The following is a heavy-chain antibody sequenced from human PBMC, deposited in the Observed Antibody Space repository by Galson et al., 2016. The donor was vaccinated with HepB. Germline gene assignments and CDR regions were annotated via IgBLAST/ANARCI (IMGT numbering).Heavy chain of an antibody. Sequence: SLRLSCAASGFTFSDHYIDWVRQAPGKGLEWVGRSRDKAPSYTTEYAASVKGRFAFSRDESENSLYLQMNSLKTEDTAVYYCARDFYDGSCHYMDYWGRGTLVTVSS. J-gene: IGHJ4*02. V-gene: IGHV3-72*01. D-gene: IGHD2/OR15-2a*01. CDR2: SRDKAPSYTT. CDR1: GFTFSDHY. CDR3: ARDFYDGSCHYMDY.